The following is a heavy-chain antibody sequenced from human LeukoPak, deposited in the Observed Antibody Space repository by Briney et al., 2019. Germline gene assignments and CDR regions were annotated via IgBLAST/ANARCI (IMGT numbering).Heavy chain of an antibody. J-gene: IGHJ3*01. Sequence: GGSLRLSCAASGLTFSSYAMSWVRQAPGKGLEWVSVISAIGGNTYYADSVKGRFTISRDNFKSTLYLQMTSLRAEDTAIYYCAKDRDGYCSGGSCFYDAFDVWGQGTMVTVSS. V-gene: IGHV3-23*01. CDR1: GLTFSSYA. CDR3: AKDRDGYCSGGSCFYDAFDV. CDR2: ISAIGGNT. D-gene: IGHD2-15*01.